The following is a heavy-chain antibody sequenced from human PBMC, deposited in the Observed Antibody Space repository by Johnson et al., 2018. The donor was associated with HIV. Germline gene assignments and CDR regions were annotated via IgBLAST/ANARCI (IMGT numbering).Heavy chain of an antibody. CDR1: GFTFDDYA. CDR2: ISWNSGSI. V-gene: IGHV3-9*01. D-gene: IGHD1-26*01. J-gene: IGHJ3*01. Sequence: VQLVESGGGLVQPGRSLRLSCAASGFTFDDYAMHWVRQAPGKGLEWVSGISWNSGSIGYAASVKGRFTISRDNAKNSLYLQMNSLRAEDTALYYCARGRPRWEPLWGGAFDFWGQGTMVTVSS. CDR3: ARGRPRWEPLWGGAFDF.